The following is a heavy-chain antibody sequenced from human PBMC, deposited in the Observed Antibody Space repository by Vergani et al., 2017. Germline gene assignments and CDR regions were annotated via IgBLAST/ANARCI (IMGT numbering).Heavy chain of an antibody. J-gene: IGHJ4*02. CDR2: IVVGSGNT. Sequence: QMQLVQSGPEVKKPGTSVKVSCKASGFTFTSSAVQWVRQARGQRLEWIGWIVVGSGNTNYAQKFQERVTITRDMSTSTAYMELSSLRSEDTAVYYCARDLPYDSSGYYYEGSYFDYWGQGTLVTVSS. D-gene: IGHD3-22*01. CDR1: GFTFTSSA. CDR3: ARDLPYDSSGYYYEGSYFDY. V-gene: IGHV1-58*01.